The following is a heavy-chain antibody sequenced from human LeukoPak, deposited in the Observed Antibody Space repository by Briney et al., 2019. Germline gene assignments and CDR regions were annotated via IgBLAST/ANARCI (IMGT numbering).Heavy chain of an antibody. D-gene: IGHD3-9*01. CDR1: GFTFSSYS. CDR2: ISSSSSYI. J-gene: IGHJ5*02. Sequence: GGSLRLSCAASGFTFSSYSMNWVRQAPGKGLEWVSSISSSSSYIYYADSVEGRFTISRDNAKNSLYLQMNSLRAEDTAVYYCARDLSYYDILTGSNWFDPWGQGTLVTVSS. V-gene: IGHV3-21*01. CDR3: ARDLSYYDILTGSNWFDP.